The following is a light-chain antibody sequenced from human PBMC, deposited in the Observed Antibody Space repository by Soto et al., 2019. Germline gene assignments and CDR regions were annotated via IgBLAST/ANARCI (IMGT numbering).Light chain of an antibody. CDR3: QQYNTYST. CDR2: DAS. Sequence: DIQLTQSPSTLSAAVGDSVTSTFRASQNIRNLLAWYQQKPGKAPKPLIYDASTLKTGVPSRFSGSGSGSEFNFTITGLQPDDFATYFCQQYNTYSTFGQGTRLEIK. J-gene: IGKJ5*01. V-gene: IGKV1-5*01. CDR1: QNIRNL.